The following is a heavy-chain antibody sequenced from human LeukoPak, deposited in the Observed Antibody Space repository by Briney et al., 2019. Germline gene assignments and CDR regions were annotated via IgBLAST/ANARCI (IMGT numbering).Heavy chain of an antibody. D-gene: IGHD6-19*01. V-gene: IGHV4-31*03. CDR3: AREYSSGWNNWFDP. CDR1: GGSISSGGYY. J-gene: IGHJ5*02. CDR2: IYYSGST. Sequence: SETLSLTCTVSGGSISSGGYYWSWIRQHPGKGLEWIGYIYYSGSTYYNPSLKSRVTISVDTSKNQFSLKLSSVTAADTAVYYCAREYSSGWNNWFDPWGQGTLDTVSS.